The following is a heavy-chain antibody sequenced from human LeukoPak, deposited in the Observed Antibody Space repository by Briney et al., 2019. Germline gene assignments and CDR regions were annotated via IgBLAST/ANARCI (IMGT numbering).Heavy chain of an antibody. D-gene: IGHD3-10*01. CDR1: GGSISSNNNY. V-gene: IGHV4-39*07. Sequence: SETLSLTCTVSGGSISSNNNYWGWIRQPPGKGLEWIGSIYYSGSTYYNPSLKSRVTISVDTSKNQFSLKLSSVTAADTAVYYCARGGQGPISGAYYYYYMGVWGKGTTVTISS. J-gene: IGHJ6*03. CDR2: IYYSGST. CDR3: ARGGQGPISGAYYYYYMGV.